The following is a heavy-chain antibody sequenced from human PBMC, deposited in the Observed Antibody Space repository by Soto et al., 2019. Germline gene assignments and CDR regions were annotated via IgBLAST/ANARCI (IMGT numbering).Heavy chain of an antibody. CDR1: GGSISSYY. CDR3: ARNYGGNVDY. CDR2: IYYSGSA. V-gene: IGHV4-59*08. Sequence: SETLSLTCTVSGGSISSYYWSWIRQPPGKGLEWIGYIYYSGSANYTPSLKSRVTISVDTSKNHFSLKLSFATAADTAVYYCARNYGGNVDYWGQGTLVTVSS. D-gene: IGHD4-17*01. J-gene: IGHJ4*02.